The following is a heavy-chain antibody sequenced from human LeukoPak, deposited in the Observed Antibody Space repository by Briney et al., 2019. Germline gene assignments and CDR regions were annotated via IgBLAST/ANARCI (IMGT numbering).Heavy chain of an antibody. CDR3: ARVSDYGSGSYSADH. CDR1: GFTFSSYS. J-gene: IGHJ4*02. V-gene: IGHV3-21*01. D-gene: IGHD3-10*01. Sequence: PGGSLRLSCAASGFTFSSYSMNWVRQAPGKGLEWVSSISSSSSYIYYADSVKGRFTISRDNAKNSLYLQMNSLRAEDTAVYYCARVSDYGSGSYSADHWGQGTLVTVSS. CDR2: ISSSSSYI.